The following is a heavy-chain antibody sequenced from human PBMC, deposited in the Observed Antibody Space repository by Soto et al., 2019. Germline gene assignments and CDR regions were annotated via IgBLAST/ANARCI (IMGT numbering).Heavy chain of an antibody. D-gene: IGHD6-13*01. Sequence: WGSLSLSCASSGFTFSSYEMNWVRQAPGKGLEWVSYISSSGSTIYYADSVKGRFTISRDNAKNSLYLQMNSLRAEDTAVYYCASLVRQHLPPLGPWGRGTLVTVSS. V-gene: IGHV3-48*03. CDR2: ISSSGSTI. J-gene: IGHJ5*02. CDR1: GFTFSSYE. CDR3: ASLVRQHLPPLGP.